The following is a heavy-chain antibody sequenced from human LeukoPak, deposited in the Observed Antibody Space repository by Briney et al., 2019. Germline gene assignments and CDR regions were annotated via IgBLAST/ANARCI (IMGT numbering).Heavy chain of an antibody. V-gene: IGHV3-30*04. J-gene: IGHJ3*02. CDR2: ISYDGSDK. CDR1: GFTFSTYA. CDR3: ARDGDAFDI. Sequence: GGSLRLSYAASGFTFSTYALQWVRQPPGKGLEWVAVISYDGSDKYYVDSVKGRFTISRDNSKNTLYLQMNSLRTDDTAVYFCARDGDAFDIWGQGTMVTVSS.